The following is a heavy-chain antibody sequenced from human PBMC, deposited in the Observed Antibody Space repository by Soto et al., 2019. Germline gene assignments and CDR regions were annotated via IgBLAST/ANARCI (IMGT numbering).Heavy chain of an antibody. CDR3: AKEIVRGHSHY. D-gene: IGHD5-18*01. V-gene: IGHV3-23*01. J-gene: IGHJ4*02. CDR2: ISGSGGST. Sequence: PWGSLRLSCAASGFTFSSYAMRWVGQSPGKGLEWVSAISGSGGSTYYADSVKGRFTISRDNSKNTLYLQMNSLRAEDTAVYYCAKEIVRGHSHYWGPGTLVTVSS. CDR1: GFTFSSYA.